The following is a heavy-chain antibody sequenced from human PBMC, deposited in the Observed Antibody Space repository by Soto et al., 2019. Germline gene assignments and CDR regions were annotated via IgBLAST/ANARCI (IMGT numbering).Heavy chain of an antibody. CDR1: GYSFSTSW. V-gene: IGHV5-51*01. CDR2: IYPSDSDT. J-gene: IGHJ5*02. D-gene: IGHD3-3*01. CDR3: ATRAEYYDFWSGYYGA. Sequence: GEFLKISCKGSGYSFSTSWIGWVRQMSGKGLEWMGTIYPSDSDTRYSPSFQGQVIISADKSTSTAYLQWRSLKASDTAMYYCATRAEYYDFWSGYYGAWGQGTLVTVSS.